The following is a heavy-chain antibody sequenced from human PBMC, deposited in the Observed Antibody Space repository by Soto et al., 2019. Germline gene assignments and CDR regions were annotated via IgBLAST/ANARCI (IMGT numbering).Heavy chain of an antibody. V-gene: IGHV1-24*01. Sequence: ASVKVSCKASGYTFTNYGITWVRQSPGKGLEWMGGFDPEDGETIYAQKFQGRVTMTEDTSTDTAYMELSSLRSEDTAVYYCATSSIAVAGPFYYWGQGTLVTV. D-gene: IGHD6-19*01. J-gene: IGHJ4*02. CDR3: ATSSIAVAGPFYY. CDR1: GYTFTNYG. CDR2: FDPEDGET.